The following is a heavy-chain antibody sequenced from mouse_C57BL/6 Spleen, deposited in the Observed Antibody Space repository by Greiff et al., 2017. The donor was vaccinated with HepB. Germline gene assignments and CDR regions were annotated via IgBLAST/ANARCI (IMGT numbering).Heavy chain of an antibody. CDR2: ISYDGSN. V-gene: IGHV3-6*01. Sequence: EVKLAESGPGLVKPSQSLSLTCSVTGYSITSGYYWNWIRQFPGNKLEWMGYISYDGSNNYNPSLKNRISITRDTSKNQFFLKLNSVTTEDTATYYCARAPGYFDVWGTGTTVTVSS. J-gene: IGHJ1*03. CDR3: ARAPGYFDV. CDR1: GYSITSGYY.